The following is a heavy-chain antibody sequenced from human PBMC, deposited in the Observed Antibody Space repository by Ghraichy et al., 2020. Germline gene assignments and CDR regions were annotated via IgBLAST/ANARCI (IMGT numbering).Heavy chain of an antibody. CDR1: GFTFSSYA. D-gene: IGHD2-2*01. V-gene: IGHV3-64D*06. J-gene: IGHJ6*02. CDR3: VKDGDYCSSTSCYHSGSSYYYGMDV. Sequence: GGSLRLSCSASGFTFSSYAMHWVRQAPGKRLEYVSAISSNGGSTYYADSVKGRFTISRDNSKNTLYLQMSSLRAEDTAVYYCVKDGDYCSSTSCYHSGSSYYYGMDVWGQGTTVTVSS. CDR2: ISSNGGST.